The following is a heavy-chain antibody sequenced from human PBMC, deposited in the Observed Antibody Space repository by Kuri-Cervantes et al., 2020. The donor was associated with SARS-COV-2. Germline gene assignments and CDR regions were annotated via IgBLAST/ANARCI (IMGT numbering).Heavy chain of an antibody. V-gene: IGHV3-30*18. CDR3: AKDRVGVQDF. CDR1: GFNFSRTD. J-gene: IGHJ4*02. Sequence: GESLKISCAASGFNFSRTDMHWVRQAPGKGLEWVAVISHDGKNKKCLASGKGRFTISRDNSQYTLYLHMKSLRSEDTAMYYCAKDRVGVQDFWGQGTLVTVSS. CDR2: ISHDGKNK. D-gene: IGHD2-21*01.